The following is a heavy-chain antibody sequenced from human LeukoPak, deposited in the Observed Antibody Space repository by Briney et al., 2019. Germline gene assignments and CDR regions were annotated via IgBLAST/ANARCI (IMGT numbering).Heavy chain of an antibody. Sequence: GGSLRPSCAASGFTYSSYTMNWVRQAPGKGLEWVSVMSADSATTFYADSVKGRFTISRDNAKNTVFLQMSSRRAEDTALYYCARKSASGNYPLDYWGQGTLVTVSS. CDR2: MSADSATT. J-gene: IGHJ4*02. V-gene: IGHV3-23*01. D-gene: IGHD3-10*01. CDR3: ARKSASGNYPLDY. CDR1: GFTYSSYT.